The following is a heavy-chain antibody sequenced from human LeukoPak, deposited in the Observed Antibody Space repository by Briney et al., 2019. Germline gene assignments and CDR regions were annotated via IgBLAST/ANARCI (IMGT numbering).Heavy chain of an antibody. CDR3: ATGQQLVFDY. D-gene: IGHD6-13*01. CDR2: INPSGGST. CDR1: GYTFTSYY. J-gene: IGHJ4*02. V-gene: IGHV1-46*01. Sequence: ASVKVSCKASGYTFTSYYMHWVRQAPGQGLEWMGIINPSGGSTSYAQKFQGRVTMTEDTSTDTAYMELSSLRSEDTAVYYCATGQQLVFDYWGQGTLVTVSS.